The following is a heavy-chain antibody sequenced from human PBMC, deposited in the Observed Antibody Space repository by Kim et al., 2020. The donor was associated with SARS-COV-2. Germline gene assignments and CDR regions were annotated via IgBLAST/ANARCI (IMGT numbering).Heavy chain of an antibody. J-gene: IGHJ4*02. CDR3: ARGPRSYRAVVVIAPIDY. V-gene: IGHV4-34*01. D-gene: IGHD2-21*01. Sequence: KSRVTISVDTSKNQFSLKLSSVTAAATAVYYCARGPRSYRAVVVIAPIDYWGQGTLVTVSS.